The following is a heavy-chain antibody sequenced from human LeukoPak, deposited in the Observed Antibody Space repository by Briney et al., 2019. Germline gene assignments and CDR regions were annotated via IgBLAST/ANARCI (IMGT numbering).Heavy chain of an antibody. CDR2: INHGGDT. CDR3: ASNKYPVQAFDI. V-gene: IGHV4-34*01. CDR1: GGSFSDYY. J-gene: IGHJ3*02. D-gene: IGHD1/OR15-1a*01. Sequence: SETLSLTCAVSGGSFSDYYWSWLRQPPGKGLEWIGEINHGGDTNYNSSLQSRVSLSVDTSRNQFSLMLSSVTAADTGIYYCASNKYPVQAFDIWGQGTMVTVSS.